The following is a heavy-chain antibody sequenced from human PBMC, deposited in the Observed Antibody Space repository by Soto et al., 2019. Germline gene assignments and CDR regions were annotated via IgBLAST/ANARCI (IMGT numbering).Heavy chain of an antibody. V-gene: IGHV4-39*01. Sequence: PSETLSLTCNVSGGSISSSRSYWAWIRQPPGKGLEWIANIFYSASTYYNPSLRSRVTVSVDTSKNQFSMKLSSVTAEETALYHCLSESRLFGPVLSDWGQGSLVTVSA. CDR2: IFYSAST. CDR1: GGSISSSRSY. D-gene: IGHD3-3*01. CDR3: LSESRLFGPVLSD. J-gene: IGHJ4*02.